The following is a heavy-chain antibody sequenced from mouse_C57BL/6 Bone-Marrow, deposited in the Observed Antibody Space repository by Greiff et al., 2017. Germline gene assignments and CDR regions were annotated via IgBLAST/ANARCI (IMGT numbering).Heavy chain of an antibody. J-gene: IGHJ4*01. D-gene: IGHD1-1*01. CDR3: ARWALYYYGSSPYAMDY. Sequence: VQLQQSGPVLVKPGASVKMSCKASGYTFTDYYMNWVKQSHGKSLEWIGVINPYNGGTSYNQKFKGKATLTVDKSSSTAYMELNSLTSEDSAVYYCARWALYYYGSSPYAMDYWGQGTSVTVSS. CDR1: GYTFTDYY. CDR2: INPYNGGT. V-gene: IGHV1-19*01.